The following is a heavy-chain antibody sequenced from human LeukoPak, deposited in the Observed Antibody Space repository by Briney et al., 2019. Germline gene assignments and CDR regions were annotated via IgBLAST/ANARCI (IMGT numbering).Heavy chain of an antibody. V-gene: IGHV4-4*07. CDR2: INPNGGT. CDR1: GGSISGFY. J-gene: IGHJ4*02. Sequence: PSETLSLTCTVSGGSISGFYWSWIRQPAGKGLEWIGRINPNGGTNYNPSLKSRVTMSTDTSSNKFSLKLRSVTAADTAVYYCAREYGDLDYWGRGTLVTVSS. CDR3: AREYGDLDY. D-gene: IGHD4-17*01.